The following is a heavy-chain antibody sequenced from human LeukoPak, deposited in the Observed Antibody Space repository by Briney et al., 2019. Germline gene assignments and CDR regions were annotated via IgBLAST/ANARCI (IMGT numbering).Heavy chain of an antibody. D-gene: IGHD6-13*01. J-gene: IGHJ4*02. CDR3: ARGNRRIAAEVYFDY. V-gene: IGHV1-18*01. CDR1: GGTFSSYA. CDR2: ISAYNGNT. Sequence: GASVKVSCKASGGTFSSYAISWVRQAPGQGLEWMGWISAYNGNTNYAQKLQGRVTMTTDTSTSTAYMELRSLRSDDTAVYYCARGNRRIAAEVYFDYWGQGTLVTVSS.